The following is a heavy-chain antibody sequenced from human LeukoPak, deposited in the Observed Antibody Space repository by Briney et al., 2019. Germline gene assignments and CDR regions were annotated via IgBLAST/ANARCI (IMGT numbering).Heavy chain of an antibody. D-gene: IGHD1-26*01. V-gene: IGHV3-66*01. J-gene: IGHJ3*02. CDR2: IYSGGST. Sequence: GSLRLSCAASGFTFSDYYMSWVRQAPGKGLEWVSVIYSGGSTYYADSVKGRFTISRDNSKNTLYLQMNSLRAEDTAVYYCARGRIVGALGAFDIWGQGTMVTVSS. CDR1: GFTFSDYY. CDR3: ARGRIVGALGAFDI.